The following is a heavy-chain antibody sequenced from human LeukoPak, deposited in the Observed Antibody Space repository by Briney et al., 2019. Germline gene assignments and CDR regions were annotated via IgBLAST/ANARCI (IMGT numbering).Heavy chain of an antibody. Sequence: SETLSLTCTVSVGSIIGLWRSWIRQPPGGGVGWIGDIFYSGGNQSKPSLSSLHSLSLDTPPNQISPKLSSVTAADTSMFYCARRNTADATFDFWGQGTLVIAYS. D-gene: IGHD2/OR15-2a*01. CDR3: ARRNTADATFDF. V-gene: IGHV4-59*08. CDR1: VGSIIGLW. CDR2: IFYSGGN. J-gene: IGHJ4*02.